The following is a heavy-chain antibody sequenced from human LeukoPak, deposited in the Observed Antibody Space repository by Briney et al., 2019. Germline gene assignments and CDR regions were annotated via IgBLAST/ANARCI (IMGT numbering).Heavy chain of an antibody. J-gene: IGHJ4*02. CDR2: I. D-gene: IGHD3-22*01. CDR3: ARPYDTRGYFPDY. V-gene: IGHV3-21*01. Sequence: IFYADSMKGRFTISRDNAKNSLYLQVNSLGAEDTAVYYCARPYDTRGYFPDYWGQGTLVTVSS.